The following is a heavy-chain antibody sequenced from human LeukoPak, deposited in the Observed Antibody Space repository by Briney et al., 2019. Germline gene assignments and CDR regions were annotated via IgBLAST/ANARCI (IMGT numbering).Heavy chain of an antibody. CDR1: GFTFSSHA. CDR2: ISSSSSYT. Sequence: GGSLRLSCAASGFTFSSHAMNWVRQAPGKGLEWVSYISSSSSYTNYADSVKGRFTISRDNAKNSLYLQMNSLRAEDTAVYYCAKIGSGYAFDIWGQGTMVTASS. CDR3: AKIGSGYAFDI. J-gene: IGHJ3*02. D-gene: IGHD3-22*01. V-gene: IGHV3-21*04.